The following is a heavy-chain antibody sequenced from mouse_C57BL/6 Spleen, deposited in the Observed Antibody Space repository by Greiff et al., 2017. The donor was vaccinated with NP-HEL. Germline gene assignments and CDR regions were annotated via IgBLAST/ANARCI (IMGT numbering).Heavy chain of an antibody. Sequence: DVTLVESGGDLVKPGGSLKLSCAASGFTFSSYGMSWVRQTPDKRLEWVATISSGGSYTYYPDSVKGRFTISRDNAKNTLYLQMSSLKSEDTAMYYCARHPDYAMDYWGQGTSVTVSS. CDR2: ISSGGSYT. CDR1: GFTFSSYG. V-gene: IGHV5-6*02. CDR3: ARHPDYAMDY. J-gene: IGHJ4*01.